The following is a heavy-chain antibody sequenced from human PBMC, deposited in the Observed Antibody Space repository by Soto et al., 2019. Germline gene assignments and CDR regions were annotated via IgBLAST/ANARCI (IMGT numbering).Heavy chain of an antibody. J-gene: IGHJ5*02. CDR2: INHSGST. CDR3: ARGVGSGSYYNQYNWFDP. CDR1: GGSISSGGYS. D-gene: IGHD3-10*01. V-gene: IGHV4-30-2*01. Sequence: SETLSLTCAVSGGSISSGGYSWSWIRQPPGKGLEWIGEINHSGSTNYNPSLKSRVTISVDTSKNQFSLKLSSVTAADTAVYYCARGVGSGSYYNQYNWFDPWGQGTLVTVSS.